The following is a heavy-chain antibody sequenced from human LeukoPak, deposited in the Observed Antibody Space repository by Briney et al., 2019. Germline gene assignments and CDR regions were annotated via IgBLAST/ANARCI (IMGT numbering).Heavy chain of an antibody. V-gene: IGHV3-74*01. Sequence: GGSLRLSCAASPFTFSTYWMNWVRQVPGKGLVWLSRISNDGRSTSYADSVKGRFTISRDNAKNTLYLQMNSLRAEDTAVYYCSREDSTSATRYFDYWGLGTMVAVSS. CDR3: SREDSTSATRYFDY. CDR2: ISNDGRST. J-gene: IGHJ4*02. CDR1: PFTFSTYW.